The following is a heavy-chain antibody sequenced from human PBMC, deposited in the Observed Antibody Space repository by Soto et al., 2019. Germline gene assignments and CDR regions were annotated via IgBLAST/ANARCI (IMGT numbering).Heavy chain of an antibody. CDR1: GYTFINHG. V-gene: IGHV1-18*01. J-gene: IGHJ4*02. D-gene: IGHD6-13*01. CDR3: ARESVNSKSWYVADY. Sequence: QVQLVQSGAEVKKPGASVKVSCKTSGYTFINHGISWVRQAPGQGLEWMGWISAYNGNTKFAQKVQXXXTXXSDTSTTTFYMELRSLTSDDTGVYFCARESVNSKSWYVADYWGQGTLVTVSS. CDR2: ISAYNGNT.